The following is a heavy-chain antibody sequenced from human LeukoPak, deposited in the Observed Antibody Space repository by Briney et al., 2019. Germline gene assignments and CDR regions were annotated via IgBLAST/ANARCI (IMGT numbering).Heavy chain of an antibody. V-gene: IGHV3-30*02. CDR2: LREDGSNK. Sequence: PGGAMRLSCPAWGFTFSGYGMHWGRQGPGPGLQRGAFLREDGSNKYYADSVKGRFTISRDNSKNTLYLQMNSLRAEDTAVYYCAKRWGYYDFWSGSPHYMDVWGKGTTVTVSS. CDR3: AKRWGYYDFWSGSPHYMDV. D-gene: IGHD3-3*01. CDR1: GFTFSGYG. J-gene: IGHJ6*03.